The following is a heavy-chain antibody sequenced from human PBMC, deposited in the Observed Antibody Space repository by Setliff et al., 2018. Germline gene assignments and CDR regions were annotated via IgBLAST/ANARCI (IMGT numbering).Heavy chain of an antibody. Sequence: VASVKVSCKASGYTFTSYDINWVRQATGQGLEWMGWINPNSGGTSYAQKFQGRVTMTRDTSTSTVYMERSSLRSEDTAVYYCAISTIFGVVSPTPDAFDIWGQGTMVTVSS. CDR2: INPNSGGT. CDR3: AISTIFGVVSPTPDAFDI. CDR1: GYTFTSYD. D-gene: IGHD3-3*01. J-gene: IGHJ3*02. V-gene: IGHV1-8*02.